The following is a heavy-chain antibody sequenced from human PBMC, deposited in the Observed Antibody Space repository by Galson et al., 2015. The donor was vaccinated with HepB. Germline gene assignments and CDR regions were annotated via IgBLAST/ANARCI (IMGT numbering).Heavy chain of an antibody. CDR2: ISSNGGST. V-gene: IGHV3-64D*06. J-gene: IGHJ4*02. CDR3: VKEGEGGSSIQYYFDY. Sequence: SLRLSCAASGFTFSSYAMHWVRQAPGKGLEYVSAISSNGGSTYYADSVKGRFTISRDNSKNTLYLQMSSLRAEDTAVYYCVKEGEGGSSIQYYFDYWGQGTLVTVSS. D-gene: IGHD6-13*01. CDR1: GFTFSSYA.